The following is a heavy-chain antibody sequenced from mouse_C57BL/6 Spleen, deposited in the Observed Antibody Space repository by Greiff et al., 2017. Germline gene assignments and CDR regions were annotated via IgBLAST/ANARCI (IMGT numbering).Heavy chain of an antibody. CDR1: GFTFSSYT. CDR3: ARNYYGSSPFDV. J-gene: IGHJ1*03. D-gene: IGHD1-1*01. V-gene: IGHV5-9*01. CDR2: ISGGGGNT. Sequence: EVQRVESGGGLVKPGGSLKLSCAASGFTFSSYTMSWVRQTPDKRLEWVATISGGGGNTYYPDSVKGRFTISRDNATNTLYLQMSSLRSEDTALFYCARNYYGSSPFDVWGTGTTVTVSS.